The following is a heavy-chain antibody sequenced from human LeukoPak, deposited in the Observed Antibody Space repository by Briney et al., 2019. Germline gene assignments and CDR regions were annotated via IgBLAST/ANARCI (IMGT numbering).Heavy chain of an antibody. V-gene: IGHV1-8*03. J-gene: IGHJ4*02. Sequence: ASVKVSCKGSGYTFTSYDINWVRQATGQGVEGLGWMSPKSGNTGYAQKFQGRVTITRDTSIRTAYMELSSLRSEDTAIYSCTRNPPLPGDFDYWGQGTLVTVSS. CDR1: GYTFTSYD. CDR2: MSPKSGNT. D-gene: IGHD7-27*01. CDR3: TRNPPLPGDFDY.